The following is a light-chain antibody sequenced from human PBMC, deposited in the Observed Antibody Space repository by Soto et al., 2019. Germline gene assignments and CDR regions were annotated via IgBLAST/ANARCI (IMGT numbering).Light chain of an antibody. CDR2: GAS. J-gene: IGKJ1*01. CDR3: QQYGSSAWT. CDR1: QSVSSSY. V-gene: IGKV3-20*01. Sequence: EIVLTQSPGTLSLSPGGRATLSCMASQSVSSSYLAWYQQKPGQAPRLLIYGASSRATGIPERFSGSGSGTDFTLTISRLEPEDFEVYYCQQYGSSAWTFGQGTKVDIK.